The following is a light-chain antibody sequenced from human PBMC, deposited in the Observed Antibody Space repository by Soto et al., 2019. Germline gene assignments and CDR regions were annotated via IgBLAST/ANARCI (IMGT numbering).Light chain of an antibody. CDR1: QSVINY. Sequence: EIVLTQSPATLSLSPGARATLSCRASQSVINYLAWYQQKPGQTPRLLIYDASNRATGIPARFSGSGSVTDFTLTISSLEPEDFAVYYCQQRGNWPLTFGGGTKVEIK. CDR3: QQRGNWPLT. V-gene: IGKV3-11*01. CDR2: DAS. J-gene: IGKJ4*01.